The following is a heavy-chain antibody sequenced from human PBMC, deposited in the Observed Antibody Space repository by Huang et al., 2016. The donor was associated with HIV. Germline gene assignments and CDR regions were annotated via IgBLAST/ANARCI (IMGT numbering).Heavy chain of an antibody. CDR1: EYTLTELS. CDR3: ATGFDVFFDF. V-gene: IGHV1-24*01. CDR2: FDTEIGET. J-gene: IGHJ4*02. Sequence: QVQLVQSRAEVKKPGASVKVSCKVSEYTLTELSIHWVRQPPGKGLEWMGGFDTEIGETIYAQKFQGRVTRTEDTSTETAFMELSGLRPEDTAVYYCATGFDVFFDFWGQGTLVTVSS. D-gene: IGHD3-9*01.